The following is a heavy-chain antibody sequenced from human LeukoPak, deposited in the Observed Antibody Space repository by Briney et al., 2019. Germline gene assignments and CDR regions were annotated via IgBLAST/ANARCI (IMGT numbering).Heavy chain of an antibody. J-gene: IGHJ4*02. V-gene: IGHV3-30-3*01. Sequence: GGSLRLSCAASGFTFSSYAMHWVRQAPGKGLEWVAVISYDGSNKYYADPVKGRFTISRDNSKNTLYLQMNSLRAEDTAVYYCARPSSGSYNTGFDYWGQGTLVTVSS. D-gene: IGHD1-26*01. CDR1: GFTFSSYA. CDR2: ISYDGSNK. CDR3: ARPSSGSYNTGFDY.